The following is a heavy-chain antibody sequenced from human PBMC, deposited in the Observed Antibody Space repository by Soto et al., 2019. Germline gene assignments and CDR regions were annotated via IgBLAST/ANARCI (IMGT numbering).Heavy chain of an antibody. CDR1: GFTFSNAW. V-gene: IGHV3-15*01. CDR3: TTAVDGSGRN. D-gene: IGHD3-10*01. Sequence: EVQLVESGGGLVKPGGSLRLSCAASGFTFSNAWMSWVRQAPGKGLEWVGRIKSKTDGGTTDYAAPVKGRFTISRDDSKNTLERQMNSLKTEDAAVYYCTTAVDGSGRNWGQGTLVTVSS. J-gene: IGHJ4*02. CDR2: IKSKTDGGTT.